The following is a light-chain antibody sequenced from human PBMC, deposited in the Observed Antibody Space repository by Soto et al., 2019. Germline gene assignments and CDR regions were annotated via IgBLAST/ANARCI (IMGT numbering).Light chain of an antibody. CDR3: QQRSNWPLLT. CDR1: QGVSSY. CDR2: DAS. V-gene: IGKV3D-11*01. Sequence: EIVLTQSPATLSLSPWERATLSCRASQGVSSYLAWYQQKPGQAPRLLIYDASNRATGIPARFSGSGPGTDFTLTISSLEPEDFAVYYCQQRSNWPLLTFGPGTKVDI. J-gene: IGKJ3*01.